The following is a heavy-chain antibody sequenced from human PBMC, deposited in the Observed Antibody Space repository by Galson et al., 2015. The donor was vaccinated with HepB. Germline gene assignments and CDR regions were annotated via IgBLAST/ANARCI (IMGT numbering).Heavy chain of an antibody. CDR1: GFMFSSYA. Sequence: SLRLSCAASGFMFSSYAMSWVRQAPGKGLEWVSAISSNGGSTYYADSVKGRFTISRDNSKNTLYLQMSSLRAEDTAVYYCVKDWSPPHRYCSGGSCPSFWYFDLWGRGTLVTVSS. J-gene: IGHJ2*01. V-gene: IGHV3-64D*06. D-gene: IGHD2-15*01. CDR2: ISSNGGST. CDR3: VKDWSPPHRYCSGGSCPSFWYFDL.